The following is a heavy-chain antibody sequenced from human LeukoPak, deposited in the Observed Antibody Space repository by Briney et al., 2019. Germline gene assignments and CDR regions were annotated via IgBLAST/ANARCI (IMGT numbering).Heavy chain of an antibody. V-gene: IGHV3-7*01. J-gene: IGHJ6*02. CDR1: GFTFSSYW. CDR3: ARDEYSSGWYGNYYYGMDV. CDR2: IKQDGSEK. Sequence: PGGSLGLSCAASGFTFSSYWMSWVRQAPGKGLEWVANIKQDGSEKYYVDSVKGRFTISRDNAKNSLYLQMNSLRAEDTAVYYCARDEYSSGWYGNYYYGMDVWGQGTTVTVSS. D-gene: IGHD6-19*01.